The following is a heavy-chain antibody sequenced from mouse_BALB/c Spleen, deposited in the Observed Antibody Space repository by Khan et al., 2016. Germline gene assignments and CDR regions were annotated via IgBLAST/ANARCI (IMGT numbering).Heavy chain of an antibody. J-gene: IGHJ2*01. V-gene: IGHV1-87*01. D-gene: IGHD1-1*01. Sequence: VQLQESGAELARPGASVKLSCKASGYTFTSYWMQWVKQRPGQGLEWIGAIYPGDGDTRYTQKFKGKATLTVDKSSSTAYMQLSSLASEDSAVXYCASYYGSSYDYFDYWGQGTTLTVSS. CDR2: IYPGDGDT. CDR3: ASYYGSSYDYFDY. CDR1: GYTFTSYW.